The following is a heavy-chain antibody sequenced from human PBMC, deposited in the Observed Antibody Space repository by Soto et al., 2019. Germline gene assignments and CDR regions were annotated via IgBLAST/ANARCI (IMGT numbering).Heavy chain of an antibody. J-gene: IGHJ6*02. CDR1: GFTFSSYA. V-gene: IGHV3-30-3*01. Sequence: QVQLVESGGGVVQPGRSLRLSCAASGFTFSSYAMHWVRQAPGKGLEWVAVISYDGSNKYYADSVKCRFTISRDNSKNTLYLQMNSLRAEDTAVYYCARDTARGYYYYYGMDVWGQGTTVTVSS. CDR2: ISYDGSNK. CDR3: ARDTARGYYYYYGMDV. D-gene: IGHD5-18*01.